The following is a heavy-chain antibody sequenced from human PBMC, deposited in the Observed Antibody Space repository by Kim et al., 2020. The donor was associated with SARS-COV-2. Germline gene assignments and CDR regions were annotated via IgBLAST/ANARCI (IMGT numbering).Heavy chain of an antibody. CDR3: ARGFAYCSSASCSEFAFDI. Sequence: GGSLRLSCAASGFTVSSNYMSWVRQAPGKGLEWVSVIYSGGSTYYADSVKGRFTISRDNSKNTQYLQMNSLRAEDTAVYYCARGFAYCSSASCSEFAFDIWGQGTMVTVSS. CDR1: GFTVSSNY. D-gene: IGHD2-2*01. J-gene: IGHJ3*02. CDR2: IYSGGST. V-gene: IGHV3-53*01.